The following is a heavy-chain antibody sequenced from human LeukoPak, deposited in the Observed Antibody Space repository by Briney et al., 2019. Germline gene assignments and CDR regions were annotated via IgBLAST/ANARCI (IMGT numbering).Heavy chain of an antibody. D-gene: IGHD3-10*01. J-gene: IGHJ4*02. V-gene: IGHV1-46*01. Sequence: AAVKVSCKASGYTFTSYYMHWVRQAPGQGLEWMGIINLSGGSTTYAQIFQGRVTMTRDTSTSTVYMELSSLRSEDTAVYYCARAPKGITRGFFDYWGQGTLVTVSS. CDR3: ARAPKGITRGFFDY. CDR1: GYTFTSYY. CDR2: INLSGGST.